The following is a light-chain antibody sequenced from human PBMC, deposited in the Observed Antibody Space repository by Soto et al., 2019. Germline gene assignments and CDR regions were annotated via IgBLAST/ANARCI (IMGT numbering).Light chain of an antibody. V-gene: IGKV3-15*01. CDR2: PAS. Sequence: TVLTQSPATLSVSPGESATLSCRASQSVSSNLAWYQQKPGQAPRLLIYPASTRAAGIPARFSGSGSGTEFTLTISSLQSEDSADYYCQQYSNWTSFGQGTKLEIK. CDR1: QSVSSN. J-gene: IGKJ2*01. CDR3: QQYSNWTS.